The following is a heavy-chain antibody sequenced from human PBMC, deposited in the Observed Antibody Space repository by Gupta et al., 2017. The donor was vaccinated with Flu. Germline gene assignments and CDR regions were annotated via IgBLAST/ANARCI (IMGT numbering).Heavy chain of an antibody. CDR3: VKDSLSSSWSLFDF. D-gene: IGHD6-13*01. Sequence: DHAMHWVRRVPGKGLEWVSGISWNSATADYADSVKGRFTISRDNAKKSLFLQMNSLRAEDTAFYYCVKDSLSSSWSLFDFWGQGTLVTVSS. CDR2: ISWNSATA. V-gene: IGHV3-9*01. CDR1: DHA. J-gene: IGHJ4*02.